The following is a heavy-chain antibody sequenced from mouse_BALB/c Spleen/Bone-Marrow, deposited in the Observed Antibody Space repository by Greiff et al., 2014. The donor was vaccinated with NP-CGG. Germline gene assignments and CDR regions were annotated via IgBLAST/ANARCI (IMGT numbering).Heavy chain of an antibody. CDR3: ARSEGRYYFAMNY. V-gene: IGHV1-18*01. CDR2: INPNNGGT. Sequence: EVKLMESGPELVKPGTSVKISCKTPGYTFTEYTMHWVKQSHGKSLEWTGGINPNNGGTSYNQKFKGKATLTVDKSSSTAYMELRSLTSEDSAVYYCARSEGRYYFAMNYWGQGTSVTVSS. J-gene: IGHJ4*01. CDR1: GYTFTEYT.